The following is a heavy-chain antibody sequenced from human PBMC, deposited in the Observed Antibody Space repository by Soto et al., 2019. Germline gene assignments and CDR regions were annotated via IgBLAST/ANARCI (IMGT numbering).Heavy chain of an antibody. Sequence: QVPLVQSGAEVKKPGASVKVSCKASGYTFTGYYKHWVRQAPGQGLEWMGWINPNSGVTNYAQKFQGWVTMTRDTSISTAYMELSRLRSDDTAVYYCARDREQLAPKYYFDYWGQGTLVTVSS. D-gene: IGHD6-6*01. CDR3: ARDREQLAPKYYFDY. CDR2: INPNSGVT. CDR1: GYTFTGYY. V-gene: IGHV1-2*04. J-gene: IGHJ4*02.